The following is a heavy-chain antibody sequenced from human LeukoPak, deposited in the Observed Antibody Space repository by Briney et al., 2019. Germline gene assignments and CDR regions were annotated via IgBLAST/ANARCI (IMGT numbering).Heavy chain of an antibody. J-gene: IGHJ6*02. V-gene: IGHV3-74*01. CDR3: AREPTTIFGVVDRYGMDV. CDR2: INSDGSST. Sequence: GGSLRLSCAAFGFTFSSYWMHWVRQAPGKGLVWVSRINSDGSSTSYADSVTGRFTISRDNAKNTLYLQMNSLRAEDTAVYYCAREPTTIFGVVDRYGMDVWGQGTSVTVSS. D-gene: IGHD3-3*01. CDR1: GFTFSSYW.